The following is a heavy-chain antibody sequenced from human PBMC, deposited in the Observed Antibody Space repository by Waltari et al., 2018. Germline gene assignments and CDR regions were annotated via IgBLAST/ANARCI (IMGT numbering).Heavy chain of an antibody. D-gene: IGHD6-19*01. CDR3: VRVSEQWLVHAFDI. V-gene: IGHV4-4*02. Sequence: QVQLQESGPGLVKPSGTLSLSCAVSGGSISSSNWWSWVRQPPGKGLEWIGESYHSGSTNYTPSRKSRVTISVDKSKNQFSLELSSVTAADTAVYYCVRVSEQWLVHAFDIWGQGTMVSVSS. CDR2: SYHSGST. J-gene: IGHJ3*02. CDR1: GGSISSSNW.